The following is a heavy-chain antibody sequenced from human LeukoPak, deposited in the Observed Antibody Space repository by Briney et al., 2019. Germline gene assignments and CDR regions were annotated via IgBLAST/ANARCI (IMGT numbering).Heavy chain of an antibody. CDR1: GYTFTSYG. CDR3: ARDFDWGSGGAPIDDNWLDP. J-gene: IGHJ5*02. D-gene: IGHD3-9*01. CDR2: ISAYNGNT. V-gene: IGHV1-18*01. Sequence: GASVKVSCKASGYTFTSYGISWVRQAPGQGLEWMGWISAYNGNTNYAQKLQGRVTMTTDTSTSTAYMELRSLRSDDTAVYYCARDFDWGSGGAPIDDNWLDPWGQGILVTVSS.